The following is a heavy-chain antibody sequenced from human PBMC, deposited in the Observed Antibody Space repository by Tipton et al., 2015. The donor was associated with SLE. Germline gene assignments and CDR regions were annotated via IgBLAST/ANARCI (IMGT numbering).Heavy chain of an antibody. J-gene: IGHJ4*02. CDR3: ASSPGVTLFRVVTYFDL. D-gene: IGHD3-3*01. CDR2: IDYSGGT. V-gene: IGHV4-39*07. Sequence: TLSLTCTVSGGSLSTSSPYWAWIRQTPDKGLEYIGNIDYSGGTYYNPSLKSRVTMSVDTSKNQFSLKLRSVTTADTAVYYCASSPGVTLFRVVTYFDLWGQGILVTVSS. CDR1: GGSLSTSSPY.